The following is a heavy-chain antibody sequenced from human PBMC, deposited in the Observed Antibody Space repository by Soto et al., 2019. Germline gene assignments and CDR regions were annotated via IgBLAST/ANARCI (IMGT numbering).Heavy chain of an antibody. J-gene: IGHJ4*02. V-gene: IGHV3-23*01. Sequence: GGSLRLSCAASGFTFSSYAMSWVRQAPGKGLEWVSAISGSGGSTYYADSVKGRFTISRDNSKNTLYLQMNSLRAEDTAVYYCAKGVSSYSGYDFRWGTTVTNEFGFDYWGQGTLVTVSS. CDR2: ISGSGGST. D-gene: IGHD5-12*01. CDR3: AKGVSSYSGYDFRWGTTVTNEFGFDY. CDR1: GFTFSSYA.